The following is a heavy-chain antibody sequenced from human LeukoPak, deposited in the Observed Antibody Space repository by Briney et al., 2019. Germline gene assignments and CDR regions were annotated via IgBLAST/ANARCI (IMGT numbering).Heavy chain of an antibody. V-gene: IGHV3-48*03. J-gene: IGHJ4*02. CDR2: ISRSATTI. Sequence: QPGGSLRLSCAASGFTFSSYEMNWVRQAPGKGLEWVSSISRSATTIYYADSVKGRFTISRDNAKNSLYLQMNSLRVEDTAIYYCARDLAGARDKWGQGTLVTVSS. CDR1: GFTFSSYE. CDR3: ARDLAGARDK. D-gene: IGHD2-15*01.